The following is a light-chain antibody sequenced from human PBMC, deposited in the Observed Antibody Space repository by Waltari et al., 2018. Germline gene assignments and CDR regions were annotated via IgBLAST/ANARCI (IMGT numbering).Light chain of an antibody. J-gene: IGKJ2*02. CDR1: ESVIYDSDNKNY. CDR2: WAS. V-gene: IGKV4-1*01. CDR3: QQYLSAPRT. Sequence: DIVMTQSPDSLAVSLGERATINCKSSESVIYDSDNKNYLAWYQQKPGQPPKLLIHWASIRESGVPARFRGSGSGTDFTLTISSLQAEDVAVYYCQQYLSAPRTFGQGTVLEIK.